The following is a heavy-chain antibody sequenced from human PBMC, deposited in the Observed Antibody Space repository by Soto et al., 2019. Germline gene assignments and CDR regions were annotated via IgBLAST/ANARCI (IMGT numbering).Heavy chain of an antibody. J-gene: IGHJ6*02. Sequence: GGSLRLSCAASGFTFSSCGMNWVRQPPGKGLEWVSYISDSGDTIYYADSVKGRFTISRDNAKNSLYLQMNSLRDEDTAVYYCARCSGNSCYSYGVDVWGQGATVTVSS. CDR2: ISDSGDTI. D-gene: IGHD2-15*01. CDR3: ARCSGNSCYSYGVDV. CDR1: GFTFSSCG. V-gene: IGHV3-48*02.